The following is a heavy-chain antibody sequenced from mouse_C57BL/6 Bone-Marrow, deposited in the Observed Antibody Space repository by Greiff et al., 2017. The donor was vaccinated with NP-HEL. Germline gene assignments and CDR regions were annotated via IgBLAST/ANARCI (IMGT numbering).Heavy chain of an antibody. V-gene: IGHV1-50*01. J-gene: IGHJ1*03. D-gene: IGHD1-1*01. CDR3: ARSYYYGRSYDWYFDV. Sequence: QVQLQQPGAELVKPGASVKLSCKASGYTFTSYWMQWVKQRPGQGLEWIGEIDPSDSYTNYNQKFKGKATLTVDTSSSTAYMQLSSLTSEDSAVYYCARSYYYGRSYDWYFDVWGTGTTVTVSS. CDR2: IDPSDSYT. CDR1: GYTFTSYW.